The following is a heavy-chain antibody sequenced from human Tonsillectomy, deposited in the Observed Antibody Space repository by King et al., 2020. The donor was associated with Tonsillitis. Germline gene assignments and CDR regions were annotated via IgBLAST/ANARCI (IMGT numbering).Heavy chain of an antibody. CDR1: GFNVRSND. CDR2: LYSGGGT. CDR3: HRWFGELSVQYGMDV. V-gene: IGHV3-53*04. Sequence: VQLVESGGGLVQPGGSLRLSCAASGFNVRSNDMNWVRQAPGKGLEWVSVLYSGGGTYYADSVKGRFTISRHPFKNTLYLQMNSLRAEDTAVYYCHRWFGELSVQYGMDVWGQGTTVTVSS. D-gene: IGHD3-10*01. J-gene: IGHJ6*02.